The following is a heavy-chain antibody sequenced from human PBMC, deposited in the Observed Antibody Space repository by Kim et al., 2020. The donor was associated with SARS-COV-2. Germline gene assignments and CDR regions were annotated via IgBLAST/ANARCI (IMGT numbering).Heavy chain of an antibody. CDR3: AREGSGRVRYYYYGMDV. J-gene: IGHJ6*02. V-gene: IGHV4-30-2*05. Sequence: LKSRVTISVDTSKTQFSLKLSSVTAADTAVYYCAREGSGRVRYYYYGMDVWGQGTTVTVSS. D-gene: IGHD3-10*01.